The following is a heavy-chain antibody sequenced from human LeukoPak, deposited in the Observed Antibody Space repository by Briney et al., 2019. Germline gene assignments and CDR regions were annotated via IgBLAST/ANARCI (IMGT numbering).Heavy chain of an antibody. CDR3: ARGIAAAGTGSNWFDP. V-gene: IGHV3-7*01. CDR2: IKQDGSEK. CDR1: EFTFSSYW. J-gene: IGHJ5*02. Sequence: GGSLRLSCAASEFTFSSYWMSWVRQAPGKGLEWVANIKQDGSEKYYVDSVKGRFTISRDNAKNSLYLQMNSLRAEDTAVYYCARGIAAAGTGSNWFDPWGQGTLVTVSS. D-gene: IGHD6-13*01.